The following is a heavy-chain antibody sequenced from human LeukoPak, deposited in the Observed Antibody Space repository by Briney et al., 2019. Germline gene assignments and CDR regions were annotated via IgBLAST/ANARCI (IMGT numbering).Heavy chain of an antibody. CDR1: GYSFTSYW. CDR3: ARLLAAPYYINF. J-gene: IGHJ4*02. D-gene: IGHD6-25*01. Sequence: GESLKISCKGSGYSFTSYWIGWVRQMPGKGLEWMGIIYPRDSDTRYSPSFQGQVSISVDTSIDTAYLQWSSVKASDTAMYYCARLLAAPYYINFWGQGTLVTVSS. V-gene: IGHV5-51*01. CDR2: IYPRDSDT.